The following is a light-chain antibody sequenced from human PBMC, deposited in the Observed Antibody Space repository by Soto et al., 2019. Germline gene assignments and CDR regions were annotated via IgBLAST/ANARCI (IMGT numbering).Light chain of an antibody. Sequence: DIVMTQSPDSLAVSLGERATINCKSSQSVLYSSNNKNFLAWYQQKPGQPPKLLIYWASTRESGVPDRFSGSGSWTDFTLTISSLQAEDVAVYYCQQYYSTPFTFGPGTKVYLK. CDR1: QSVLYSSNNKNF. V-gene: IGKV4-1*01. CDR2: WAS. CDR3: QQYYSTPFT. J-gene: IGKJ3*01.